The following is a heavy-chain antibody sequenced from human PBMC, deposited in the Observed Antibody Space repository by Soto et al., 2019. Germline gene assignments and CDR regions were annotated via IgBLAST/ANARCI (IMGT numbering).Heavy chain of an antibody. Sequence: QVQLQESGPGLVKPSGTLSLTCTVSGGSISGHYWIWIRQSPTKGLEWIGHIFYSGSTNYNPSLKSRVTLSADTYKNQFSLRLSSVTAADTAVYYCARVGSSGWSPDYWGQGILVTVSS. CDR2: IFYSGST. V-gene: IGHV4-59*11. CDR1: GGSISGHY. J-gene: IGHJ4*02. D-gene: IGHD6-19*01. CDR3: ARVGSSGWSPDY.